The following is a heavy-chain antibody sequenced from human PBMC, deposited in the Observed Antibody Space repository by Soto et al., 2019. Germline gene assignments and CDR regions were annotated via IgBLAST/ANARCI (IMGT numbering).Heavy chain of an antibody. V-gene: IGHV3-15*07. D-gene: IGHD6-13*01. CDR2: IKSKTDGGTT. Sequence: GGSLRLSCAASGFTFSNAWMNWVRQAPGKGLEWVGRIKSKTDGGTTDYAAPVKGRFTISRDDSKNTLYLQMNSLKTEDTAVYYCTTVGGGYSSSWYLADYYYYGMDVWGQGTTVTVSS. J-gene: IGHJ6*02. CDR1: GFTFSNAW. CDR3: TTVGGGYSSSWYLADYYYYGMDV.